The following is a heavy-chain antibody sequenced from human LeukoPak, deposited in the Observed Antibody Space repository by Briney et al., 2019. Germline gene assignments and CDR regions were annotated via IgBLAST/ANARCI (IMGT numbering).Heavy chain of an antibody. V-gene: IGHV2-70*11. D-gene: IGHD3/OR15-3a*01. CDR1: GFSLSTSGMC. Sequence: SGPTLVNPTQTLTLTCTFSGFSLSTSGMCVSWIRQPPGKALEWLARIDWDDDKYYSTSLKTRLTISKDTSKNQVVLTMTNMDPVDTATYYCARSFVAPAGDDFRAFDIWGQGTMVTVSS. CDR3: ARSFVAPAGDDFRAFDI. J-gene: IGHJ3*02. CDR2: IDWDDDK.